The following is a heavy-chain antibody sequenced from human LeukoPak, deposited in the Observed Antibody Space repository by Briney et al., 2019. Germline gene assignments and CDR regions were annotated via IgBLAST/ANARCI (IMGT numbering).Heavy chain of an antibody. CDR3: ARVRGSKSSDWAFDY. D-gene: IGHD3/OR15-3a*01. CDR2: IKQDGSEK. CDR1: GFTVSSNH. V-gene: IGHV3-7*01. Sequence: GGSLRLSCAASGFTVSSNHMSWVRQAPGKGLEWVANIKQDGSEKYYVDSVKGRFTISRDNAKKSLYLQMNSLRAEDTAVYYCARVRGSKSSDWAFDYWGQGTLVTVSS. J-gene: IGHJ4*02.